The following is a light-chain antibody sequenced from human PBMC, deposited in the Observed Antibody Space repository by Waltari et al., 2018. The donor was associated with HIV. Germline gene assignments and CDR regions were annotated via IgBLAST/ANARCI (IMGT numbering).Light chain of an antibody. J-gene: IGLJ3*02. V-gene: IGLV2-8*01. CDR3: SSYAGSNNRWV. Sequence: QSALTQPPSASGSPGQSVTISCTGTSSDVGGYNYVSWYQHHPGKAPKLRIYEVSQRPSGVPVRFSGSKSGSTASLTVSGLQAEDEADYYCSSYAGSNNRWVFGGGTKLTAL. CDR2: EVS. CDR1: SSDVGGYNY.